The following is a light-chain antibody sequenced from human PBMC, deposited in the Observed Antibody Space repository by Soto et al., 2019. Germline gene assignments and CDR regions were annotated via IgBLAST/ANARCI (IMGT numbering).Light chain of an antibody. Sequence: EIVMTQSPATLSVSPGERATLSCRASQSVSSNLAWYQQKPGQAPRLLIYDASTRATGIPARFSGSGSGTDFTLTISSLHSEDFAVYYCQQYNSRPFTFGPGTKVDIK. J-gene: IGKJ3*01. CDR3: QQYNSRPFT. CDR1: QSVSSN. CDR2: DAS. V-gene: IGKV3-15*01.